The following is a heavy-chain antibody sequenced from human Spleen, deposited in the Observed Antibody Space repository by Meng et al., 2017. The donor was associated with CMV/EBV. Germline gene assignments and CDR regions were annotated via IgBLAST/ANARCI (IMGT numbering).Heavy chain of an antibody. CDR3: ARSTNGYNYGPLDY. CDR2: INHSGST. Sequence: QWKRKQWGAGLLKPSETLSLTCAVYGGSFSGYYWSWIRQPPGKGLEWIGEINHSGSTNYNPSLKSRVTISVDTSKNQFSLKLSSVTAADTAVYYCARSTNGYNYGPLDYWGQGTLVTVSS. CDR1: GGSFSGYY. J-gene: IGHJ4*02. D-gene: IGHD5-24*01. V-gene: IGHV4-34*01.